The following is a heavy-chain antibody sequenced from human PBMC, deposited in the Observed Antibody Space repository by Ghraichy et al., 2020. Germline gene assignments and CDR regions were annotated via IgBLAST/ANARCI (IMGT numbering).Heavy chain of an antibody. CDR2: ISVYNGNT. J-gene: IGHJ4*02. Sequence: ASVKVSCKASGYTFTSYGIGWVRQAPGQGLEWMGWISVYNGNTNYVQKLQGRVSMTTDTSTSTAYMELRSLRSDDTAVYYCARGSGGVTSLDHFDYWGQGTLATVSS. D-gene: IGHD3-16*01. CDR3: ARGSGGVTSLDHFDY. CDR1: GYTFTSYG. V-gene: IGHV1-18*01.